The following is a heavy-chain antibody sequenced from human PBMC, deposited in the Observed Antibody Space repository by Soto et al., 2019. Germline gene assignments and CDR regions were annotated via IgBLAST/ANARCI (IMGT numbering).Heavy chain of an antibody. CDR3: ERGIAVAGPRYYFDY. D-gene: IGHD6-19*01. CDR2: TYYRSKWYN. Sequence: PSQTLSLTCVISGDSVSSNSAAWNWIRQSPSRGLEWLGRTYYRSKWYNDYAVSVKSRITINPDTSKNQFSLQLNSVTPEDTAVYYCERGIAVAGPRYYFDYWGQGTLAPVYS. V-gene: IGHV6-1*01. J-gene: IGHJ4*02. CDR1: GDSVSSNSAA.